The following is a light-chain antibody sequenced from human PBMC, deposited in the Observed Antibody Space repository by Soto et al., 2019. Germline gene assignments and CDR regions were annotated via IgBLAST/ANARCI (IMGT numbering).Light chain of an antibody. Sequence: QSPLTQPASVSGAPGQSITISSTGTISDVGGYNYVSWYQQHPGKVPKLMLYGVSNRPSGVSNRFSGYKYANTASLTISGLQAEDEADYYCSSYANASISVFGTGTTVTV. J-gene: IGLJ1*01. CDR3: SSYANASISV. V-gene: IGLV2-14*01. CDR2: GVS. CDR1: ISDVGGYNY.